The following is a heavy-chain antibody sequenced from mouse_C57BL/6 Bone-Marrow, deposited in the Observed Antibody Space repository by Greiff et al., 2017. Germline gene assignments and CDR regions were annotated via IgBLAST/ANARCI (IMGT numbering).Heavy chain of an antibody. V-gene: IGHV1-55*01. D-gene: IGHD1-1*01. Sequence: QVQLQQSGAELVKPGASVKMSCKASGYTFTSYWITWVKQRPGQGLEWIGDIYPGSGSTNYNEKFKSKATLTVDTSSSTAYMQLSGLTSEDSAVYYCARGAYGSTIDYWGQGTTLTVSS. J-gene: IGHJ2*01. CDR2: IYPGSGST. CDR3: ARGAYGSTIDY. CDR1: GYTFTSYW.